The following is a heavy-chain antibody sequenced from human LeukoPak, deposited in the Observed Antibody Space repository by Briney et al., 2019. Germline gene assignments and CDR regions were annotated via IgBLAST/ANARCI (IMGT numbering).Heavy chain of an antibody. V-gene: IGHV3-48*03. D-gene: IGHD6-13*01. CDR3: TTGYSGSRHPDY. CDR2: ITTSGNTI. J-gene: IGHJ4*02. Sequence: GGSLRLSCAASGFTFSSFEMNWVRQAPGKGLEWVSYITTSGNTIYNAASVRGRFTISRDNAKSSLYLQMNSLRVEDTAVYYCTTGYSGSRHPDYWGQGSLVTVSS. CDR1: GFTFSSFE.